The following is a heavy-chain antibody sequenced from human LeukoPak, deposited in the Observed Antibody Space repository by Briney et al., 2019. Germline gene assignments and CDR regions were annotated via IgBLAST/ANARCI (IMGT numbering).Heavy chain of an antibody. CDR1: GGSFSGYY. V-gene: IGHV4-34*01. J-gene: IGHJ4*02. Sequence: PSETLSLTCAVYGGSFSGYYWSWIRQPPGKGLEWIGEINHSGSTNYNPSLKSRVTISVDTSKNQFSLKLSSVTAADTAAYYCARGLSSPYYYPKVYFDYWGQGTLVTVSS. D-gene: IGHD3-22*01. CDR2: INHSGST. CDR3: ARGLSSPYYYPKVYFDY.